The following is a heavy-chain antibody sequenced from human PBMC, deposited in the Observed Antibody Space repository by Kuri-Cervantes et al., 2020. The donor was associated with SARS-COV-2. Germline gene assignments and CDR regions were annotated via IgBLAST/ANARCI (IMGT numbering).Heavy chain of an antibody. CDR1: GFTFSSYA. CDR2: ISGSGGST. Sequence: ETLSLTCAASGFTFSSYAMHWVRQAPGKGLEWVSAISGSGGSTYYADSVKGRFTISRDNSKNTLYLQMNSLRAEDTAVYYCAKDQNLDVVVVPAAWGQGSLVTVSS. V-gene: IGHV3-23*01. J-gene: IGHJ5*02. CDR3: AKDQNLDVVVVPAA. D-gene: IGHD2-15*01.